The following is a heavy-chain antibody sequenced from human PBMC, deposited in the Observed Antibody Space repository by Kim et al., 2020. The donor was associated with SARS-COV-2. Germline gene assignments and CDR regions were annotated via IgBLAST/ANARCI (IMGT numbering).Heavy chain of an antibody. CDR1: GGSISSYY. V-gene: IGHV4-4*07. J-gene: IGHJ5*02. Sequence: SETLSLTCTVSGGSISSYYWSWIRQPAGKGLEWIGRIYTSGSTNYNPSLKSRVTMSVDTSKNQFSLKLSSVTAADTAVYYCARDLSRYFDSKGWFDPWGQGTLVTVSS. CDR3: ARDLSRYFDSKGWFDP. D-gene: IGHD3-9*01. CDR2: IYTSGST.